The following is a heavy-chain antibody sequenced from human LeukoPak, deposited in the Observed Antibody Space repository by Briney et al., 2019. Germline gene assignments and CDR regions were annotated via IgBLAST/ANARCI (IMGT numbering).Heavy chain of an antibody. D-gene: IGHD3-3*01. J-gene: IGHJ4*02. Sequence: KSSETLSLTCTVSGGSISSSSYYWGWIRQPPGKGLEWIGSIYYSGSTYYDPSLKSRVTISVDTSKNQFSLKLSSVTAADTAVYYCARPRFWAHRTASLFDYDFWSDDDYWGQGTLVTVSS. V-gene: IGHV4-39*01. CDR1: GGSISSSSYY. CDR3: ARPRFWAHRTASLFDYDFWSDDDY. CDR2: IYYSGST.